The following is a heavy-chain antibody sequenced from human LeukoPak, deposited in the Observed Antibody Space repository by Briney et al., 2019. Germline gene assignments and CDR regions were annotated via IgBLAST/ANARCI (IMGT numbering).Heavy chain of an antibody. CDR2: ISGSGGST. Sequence: GGSLRLSCAASGFTFSSYAMSWVRQAPGEGLEWVSGISGSGGSTYYADSVKGRFTISRDNSKNTLYLQMNSLRAEDTAVYYCAKDRSYYYDSSGLDYWGQGTLVTVSS. D-gene: IGHD3-22*01. CDR3: AKDRSYYYDSSGLDY. CDR1: GFTFSSYA. J-gene: IGHJ4*02. V-gene: IGHV3-23*01.